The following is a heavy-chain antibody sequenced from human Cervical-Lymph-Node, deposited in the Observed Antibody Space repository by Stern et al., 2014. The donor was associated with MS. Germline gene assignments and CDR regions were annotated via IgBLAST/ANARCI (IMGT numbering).Heavy chain of an antibody. J-gene: IGHJ4*02. D-gene: IGHD4/OR15-4a*01. CDR2: IYWDDDK. Sequence: QVTLRESGPTLVKPTQTLTLTCTFSGFSLSTSGLGVGWIRQPPGKALEWLALIYWDDDKRYSPSLKSRLTITKDTSKIQVVLTMTNMDPVDTATYYCARTSLTMPWNYWGQGTLVTVSS. V-gene: IGHV2-5*02. CDR1: GFSLSTSGLG. CDR3: ARTSLTMPWNY.